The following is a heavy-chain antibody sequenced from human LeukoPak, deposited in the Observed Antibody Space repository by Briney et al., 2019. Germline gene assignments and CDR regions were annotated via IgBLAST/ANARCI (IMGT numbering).Heavy chain of an antibody. Sequence: GGSLRLSCAASGFTFSSYAMSWVRQAPGKGLDWVAFIRYDGSNKYYADSVKGRFTISRDNSKNTLYLQMNSLRAEDTAVYYCAKDLSIMITFGGVIVPPDYWGQGTLVTVSS. CDR1: GFTFSSYA. D-gene: IGHD3-16*02. V-gene: IGHV3-30*02. CDR2: IRYDGSNK. CDR3: AKDLSIMITFGGVIVPPDY. J-gene: IGHJ4*02.